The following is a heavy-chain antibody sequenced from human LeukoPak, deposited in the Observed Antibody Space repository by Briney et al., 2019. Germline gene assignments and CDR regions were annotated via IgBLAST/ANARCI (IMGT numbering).Heavy chain of an antibody. CDR3: VRHCSSTSCYDY. CDR2: IRYDGSNK. Sequence: GGSLRLSCAASGFTFSSYGMHWVRQAPGKGLEWVAFIRYDGSNKYYADSVKGRFTISRDNAKNTLYLQMNSLRAEDTAVYYCVRHCSSTSCYDYWGQGTLVTVSS. CDR1: GFTFSSYG. J-gene: IGHJ4*02. D-gene: IGHD2-2*01. V-gene: IGHV3-30*02.